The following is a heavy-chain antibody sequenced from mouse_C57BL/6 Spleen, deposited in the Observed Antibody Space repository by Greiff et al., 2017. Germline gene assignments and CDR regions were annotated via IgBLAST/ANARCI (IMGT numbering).Heavy chain of an antibody. D-gene: IGHD1-1*01. CDR1: GYTFTSYW. Sequence: VQLQQPGAELVKPGASVKLSCKASGYTFTSYWMQWVKQRPGQGLEWIGEIDPSDSYTNYNQKFKGKATLTVDTSSSTAYMQLSSLTSEDSAVYYCARITTVVATGYFDYWGQGTTLTVSS. V-gene: IGHV1-50*01. CDR3: ARITTVVATGYFDY. CDR2: IDPSDSYT. J-gene: IGHJ2*01.